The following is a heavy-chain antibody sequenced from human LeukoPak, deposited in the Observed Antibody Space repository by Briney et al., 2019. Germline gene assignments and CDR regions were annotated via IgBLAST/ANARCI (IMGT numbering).Heavy chain of an antibody. V-gene: IGHV4-38-2*02. J-gene: IGHJ4*02. CDR1: GYSISSGYY. Sequence: PSETLSLTCTVSGYSISSGYYWGWIRQPPGKGLEWIGSIYHSGSTNYNPSLKSRVTMSVDTPKNQFSLKLSSVTAADTAVYYCARGEAAMNYWGQGILVTVSS. D-gene: IGHD5-18*01. CDR2: IYHSGST. CDR3: ARGEAAMNY.